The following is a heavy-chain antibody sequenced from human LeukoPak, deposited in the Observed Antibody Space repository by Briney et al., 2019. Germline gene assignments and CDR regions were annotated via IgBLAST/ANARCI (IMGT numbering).Heavy chain of an antibody. CDR1: GRSISSSNW. CDR2: CDYSGGT. V-gene: IGHV4-4*02. Sequence: PSGTLSLTCAVSGRSISSSNWWSWVRQPPGKGLEWIASCDYSGGTYYNPSLESRVAISADMSKNQFSLKLTSVTGADTAVYYCARERAPTNVLLWFGEVSNWFDPWGQGTLGTVSS. D-gene: IGHD3-10*01. CDR3: ARERAPTNVLLWFGEVSNWFDP. J-gene: IGHJ5*02.